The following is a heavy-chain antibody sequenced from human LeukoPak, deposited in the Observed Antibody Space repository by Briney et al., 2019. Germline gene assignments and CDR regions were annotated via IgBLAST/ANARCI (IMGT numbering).Heavy chain of an antibody. V-gene: IGHV1-18*01. J-gene: IGHJ5*02. CDR3: ARDPSNSSGWKTWFDP. CDR1: GYTFTSHG. Sequence: ASVKVSCEASGYTFTSHGISWVRQAPGQGLEWMGWISGYNGNTNYAQKFQGRVTMTTDTSTSTAYMELRSLRSDDTAVYYCARDPSNSSGWKTWFDPWGQGTLVTVSS. CDR2: ISGYNGNT. D-gene: IGHD6-19*01.